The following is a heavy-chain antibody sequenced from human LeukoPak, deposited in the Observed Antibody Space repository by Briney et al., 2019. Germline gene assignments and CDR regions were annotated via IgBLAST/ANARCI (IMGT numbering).Heavy chain of an antibody. CDR2: ISYSGST. D-gene: IGHD2-2*01. CDR3: ARHGRKFCSSTSCSHYFDY. V-gene: IGHV4-59*08. Sequence: KPSETLSLTCTVSGGSISSYYWSWIRQPPGKGRKWFGYISYSGSTNYNPSLKRRVTISVDTSKNQFSLQLSSVTAADTAVYYCARHGRKFCSSTSCSHYFDYWGQGTLVAVSS. J-gene: IGHJ4*02. CDR1: GGSISSYY.